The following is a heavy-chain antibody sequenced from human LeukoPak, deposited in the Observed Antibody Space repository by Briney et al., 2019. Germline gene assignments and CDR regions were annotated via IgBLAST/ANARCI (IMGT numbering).Heavy chain of an antibody. CDR3: ARGGPNWGYFPLDQ. CDR1: GYTFTSYY. Sequence: ASVKVSCRPSGYTFTSYYMHGVGQAPGQGGEYMGWINPNNGGRQFAQKFQGRVTVTRETSSSTANLDLSRLRYDETAVYYCARGGPNWGYFPLDQWGQGTLVTVSS. CDR2: INPNNGGR. D-gene: IGHD7-27*01. J-gene: IGHJ5*02. V-gene: IGHV1-2*02.